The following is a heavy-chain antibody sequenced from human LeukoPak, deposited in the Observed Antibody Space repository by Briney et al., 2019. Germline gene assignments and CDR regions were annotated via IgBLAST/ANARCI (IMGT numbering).Heavy chain of an antibody. D-gene: IGHD4-23*01. CDR3: ARRGDGGRSFDY. J-gene: IGHJ4*02. V-gene: IGHV3-53*01. CDR1: GFNVRNNY. Sequence: GVSLRLSCAASGFNVRNNYMTWVRQAPGKGLEWVSLIYSSGSTYYADSVKGRFTISRDNSKNTLYLQVNSLRAEDTAVYYCARRGDGGRSFDYWGQGTLVTVSS. CDR2: IYSSGST.